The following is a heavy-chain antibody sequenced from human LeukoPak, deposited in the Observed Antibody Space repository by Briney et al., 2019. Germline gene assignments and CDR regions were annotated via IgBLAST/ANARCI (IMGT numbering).Heavy chain of an antibody. CDR3: AREGYSYGYYYYYMDV. CDR1: GGSMNSYY. D-gene: IGHD5-18*01. Sequence: SETLSLTCTVSGGSMNSYYWSWIRQPPGKGLEWIGYIFYSGSTNYNPSLKSRVTISIDTSKNQFSLKLSSVTAADTAVYYCAREGYSYGYYYYYMDVWGKGTTVTVSS. J-gene: IGHJ6*03. V-gene: IGHV4-59*12. CDR2: IFYSGST.